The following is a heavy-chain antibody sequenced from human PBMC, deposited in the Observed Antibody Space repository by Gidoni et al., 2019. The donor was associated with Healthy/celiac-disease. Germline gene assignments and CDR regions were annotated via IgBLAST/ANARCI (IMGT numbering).Heavy chain of an antibody. Sequence: EVQLVESGGGLVQPGGSLRLSCAASGFTFSDHYRDWGRQAPGKGLEWVGRTRNKANRYTTEYAASVKGRFTISRDDSKNSLYLQMNSLKTEDTAVYYCARAALGPVAGTIDYWGQGTLVTVSS. J-gene: IGHJ4*02. CDR2: TRNKANRYTT. CDR1: GFTFSDHY. V-gene: IGHV3-72*01. CDR3: ARAALGPVAGTIDY. D-gene: IGHD6-19*01.